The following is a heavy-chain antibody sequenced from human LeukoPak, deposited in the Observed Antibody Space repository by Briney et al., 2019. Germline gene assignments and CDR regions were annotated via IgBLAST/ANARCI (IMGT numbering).Heavy chain of an antibody. CDR3: AKPEPDYDILTGPLDY. V-gene: IGHV3-30*02. CDR1: GFTFSSYG. Sequence: SGGSLRLSCAASGFTFSSYGMHWVRQAPGKGLEWVAFIRYDGSNKYYADSVKGRFTISRDNSKNTLYLQMNSLRAEDTAVYYCAKPEPDYDILTGPLDYWGQGTLVTVSS. CDR2: IRYDGSNK. D-gene: IGHD3-9*01. J-gene: IGHJ4*02.